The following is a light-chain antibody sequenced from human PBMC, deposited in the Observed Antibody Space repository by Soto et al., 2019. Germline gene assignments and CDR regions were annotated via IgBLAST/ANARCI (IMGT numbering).Light chain of an antibody. J-gene: IGLJ2*01. CDR1: NIGSKS. Sequence: SYELTQPPSVSVAPGKTARNTCGGNNIGSKSVHWYQQKPGQAPVLVIYYDSDRPSGIPERFSGSNSGNTATLTISRVEAGDEADYYCQVWDSSSDRDVVFGGATKLTVL. CDR2: YDS. V-gene: IGLV3-21*04. CDR3: QVWDSSSDRDVV.